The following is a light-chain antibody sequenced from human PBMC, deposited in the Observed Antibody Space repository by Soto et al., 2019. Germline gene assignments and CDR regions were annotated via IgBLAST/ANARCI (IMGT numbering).Light chain of an antibody. CDR2: DTS. CDR1: QSVSNQ. CDR3: QQRLSWPTT. Sequence: IVLTQSPATLSLYPWEIATISCRASQSVSNQLGWYQQKPGQAPRLLIFDTSNRATGIPARFSGSGAGTDFTLRVSSLGLQALAAYYCQQRLSWPTTSGHGTRLEIK. J-gene: IGKJ5*01. V-gene: IGKV3-11*01.